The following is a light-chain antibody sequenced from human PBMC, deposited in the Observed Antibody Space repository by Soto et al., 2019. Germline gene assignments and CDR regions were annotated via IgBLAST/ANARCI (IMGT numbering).Light chain of an antibody. V-gene: IGKV2-30*02. CDR2: KVS. CDR1: QSLVHSDGNTY. CDR3: MQCTDWPPL. Sequence: DVVMTQSPLSLPVTLGQPASISCRSSQSLVHSDGNTYLNWFQQRPGQSPRRLIYKVSNRDSGVPEIFSGSGSGTDFTLKISRVEAEDVGVYYCMQCTDWPPLFGPGTKVDIK. J-gene: IGKJ3*01.